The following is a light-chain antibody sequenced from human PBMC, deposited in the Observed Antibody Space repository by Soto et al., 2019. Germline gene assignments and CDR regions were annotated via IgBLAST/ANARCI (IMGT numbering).Light chain of an antibody. CDR1: SSDVGGYNY. CDR2: DVS. V-gene: IGLV2-14*01. J-gene: IGLJ1*01. Sequence: QSVLTQPASVSGSPGHPITISCTGTSSDVGGYNYVSWYQQHPGKAPKLMIYDVSNRPSGVSNRFSGSKSGNTASLTISGLQAEDEADYYCSSYTSSSTYYVFGTGTKVTVL. CDR3: SSYTSSSTYYV.